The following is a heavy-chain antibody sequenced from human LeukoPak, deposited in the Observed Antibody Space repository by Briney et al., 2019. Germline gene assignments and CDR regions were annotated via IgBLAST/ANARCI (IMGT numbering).Heavy chain of an antibody. CDR2: ISSSGSTI. J-gene: IGHJ4*02. Sequence: PSGGSLRLSCAASGFTFSSYGMSWVRQAPGKGLEWVSYISSSGSTIYYADSVKGRFTISRDNAKNSLYLQMNSLRAEDTAVYYCARASWYYDSSGSDYWGQGTLVTVSS. CDR1: GFTFSSYG. CDR3: ARASWYYDSSGSDY. V-gene: IGHV3-48*04. D-gene: IGHD3-22*01.